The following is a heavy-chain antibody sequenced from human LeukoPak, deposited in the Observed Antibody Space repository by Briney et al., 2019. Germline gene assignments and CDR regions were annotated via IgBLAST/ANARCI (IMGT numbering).Heavy chain of an antibody. V-gene: IGHV3-30*02. J-gene: IGHJ4*02. D-gene: IGHD6-6*01. CDR2: IRYDGSNK. CDR1: GFTFSSYG. CDR3: AKEGDEYSSSSGFDY. Sequence: GGSLRLSCAASGFTFSSYGMHWVRQAPGKGLEWVAFIRYDGSNKYYADSVKGRFTISRDNSKNTLYLQMNSLRAEDTAVYYCAKEGDEYSSSSGFDYWGQGTLVTVSS.